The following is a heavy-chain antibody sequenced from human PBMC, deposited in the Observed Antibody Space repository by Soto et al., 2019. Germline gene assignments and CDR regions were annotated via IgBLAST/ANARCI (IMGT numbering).Heavy chain of an antibody. CDR3: AKENYYYDSSGYPGY. J-gene: IGHJ4*02. Sequence: ASVKVSCKASGYTFTSYYIHWVRQAPGQRFEWMGLISPRGGATNYAHNFRGRVTMTRDTSTTTVYMDLNSLRSEDTAVYYCAKENYYYDSSGYPGYWGQGTLVTVSS. CDR2: ISPRGGAT. V-gene: IGHV1-46*01. CDR1: GYTFTSYY. D-gene: IGHD3-22*01.